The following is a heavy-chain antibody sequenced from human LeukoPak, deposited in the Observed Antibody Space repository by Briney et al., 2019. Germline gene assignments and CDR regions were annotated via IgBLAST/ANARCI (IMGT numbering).Heavy chain of an antibody. J-gene: IGHJ3*02. CDR3: ARGEYDYAWGSYSPNAFAM. CDR1: GGSFSGYY. D-gene: IGHD3-16*01. Sequence: TSETLSLTGAVYGGSFSGYYWSWIRQPPGKGLEWIGEINHSGSTNYNPSLKSRVTISVDTSKNQFSLKLSSVTAADTALYYCARGEYDYAWGSYSPNAFAMWGLGTMVTVSS. V-gene: IGHV4-34*01. CDR2: INHSGST.